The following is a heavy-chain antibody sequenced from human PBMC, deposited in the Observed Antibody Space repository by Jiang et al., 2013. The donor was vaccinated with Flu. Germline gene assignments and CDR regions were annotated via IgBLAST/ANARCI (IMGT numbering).Heavy chain of an antibody. CDR1: DGSISSYY. CDR3: ARVEMPTIWTYFDY. D-gene: IGHD5-24*01. J-gene: IGHJ4*02. Sequence: GPGLVKPSETLSLTCTVSDGSISSYYWSWIRQPPQKGLEWIGHISYSGRTNYNPSLKSRVTVSLDTSKNQFSLKLSSVTAADTAVYYCARVEMPTIWTYFDYWGQGTLITVSS. V-gene: IGHV4-59*01. CDR2: ISYSGRT.